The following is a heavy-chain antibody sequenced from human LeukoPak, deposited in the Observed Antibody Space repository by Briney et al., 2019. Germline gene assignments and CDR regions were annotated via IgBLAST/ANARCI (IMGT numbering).Heavy chain of an antibody. J-gene: IGHJ4*02. Sequence: GGSLRLSCMASGFTLSDYYMIWVRQTPGKGLEWVANIKQDGSERNYVGSVKGRFTISRDNAKNSLYLQMNSLSAEDTAVYYCARGGRQGTGDYWGQGTLVTVS. CDR1: GFTLSDYY. V-gene: IGHV3-7*05. CDR3: ARGGRQGTGDY. D-gene: IGHD1-14*01. CDR2: IKQDGSER.